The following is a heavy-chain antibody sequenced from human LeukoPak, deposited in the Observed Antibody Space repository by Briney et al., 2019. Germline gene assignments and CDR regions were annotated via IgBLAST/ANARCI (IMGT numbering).Heavy chain of an antibody. J-gene: IGHJ6*02. D-gene: IGHD6-13*01. CDR1: GFTFSSYS. CDR3: ARDSGGSSSWSFTYGMDV. CDR2: ISSSSSYI. V-gene: IGHV3-21*01. Sequence: GGSLRLSCAASGFTFSSYSMNWVRQAPGKGLEWVSSISSSSSYIYYADSVKGRFTIYRDNAKNSLYLEMNSLRGEGTAVYYCARDSGGSSSWSFTYGMDVWGQGTTVTVSS.